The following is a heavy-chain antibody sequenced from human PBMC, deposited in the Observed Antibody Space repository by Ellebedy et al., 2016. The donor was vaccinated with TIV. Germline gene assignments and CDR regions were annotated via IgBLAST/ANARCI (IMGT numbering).Heavy chain of an antibody. Sequence: GESLKISCAASGFTFSSYGMHWVRQAPGKGLEWVAVIWYDGSNKYYADSVKGRFTISRDNSKNTLYLQMNSLRAEDTGVYYCAREGGSYQYFDYWGQGTLVTVSS. V-gene: IGHV3-33*01. CDR1: GFTFSSYG. J-gene: IGHJ4*02. D-gene: IGHD1-26*01. CDR3: AREGGSYQYFDY. CDR2: IWYDGSNK.